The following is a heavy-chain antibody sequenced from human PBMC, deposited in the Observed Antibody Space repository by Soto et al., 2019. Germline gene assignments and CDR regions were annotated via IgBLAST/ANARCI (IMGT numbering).Heavy chain of an antibody. CDR1: GFTFSSYA. CDR2: ISGSGGST. CDR3: AKSRHSSGWVNY. Sequence: GGSLRLSCAASGFTFSSYAMSWVRQAPGKGLEWVSAISGSGGSTYYADSVKGRFTISRDNSKNTLYLQMNSLRAEGTAVYYCAKSRHSSGWVNYWGQGTLVTVSS. J-gene: IGHJ4*02. D-gene: IGHD6-19*01. V-gene: IGHV3-23*01.